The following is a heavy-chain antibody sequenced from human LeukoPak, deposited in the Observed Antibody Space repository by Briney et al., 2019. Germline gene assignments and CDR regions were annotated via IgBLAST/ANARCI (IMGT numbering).Heavy chain of an antibody. Sequence: GGSLRLSCTASGLTFGDYAMSWVRQAPGKGLEWVGFIRSKAYGGTTEYAASVKGRFTISRDDSKSIAYLQMNSLKTEDTAVYYCARVWGGIAAAGKPFDCWGQGTLVTVSS. CDR1: GLTFGDYA. V-gene: IGHV3-49*04. CDR3: ARVWGGIAAAGKPFDC. CDR2: IRSKAYGGTT. D-gene: IGHD6-13*01. J-gene: IGHJ4*02.